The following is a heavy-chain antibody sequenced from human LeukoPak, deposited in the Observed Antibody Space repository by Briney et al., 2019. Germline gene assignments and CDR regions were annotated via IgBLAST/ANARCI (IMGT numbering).Heavy chain of an antibody. CDR3: ATTNNGGGYQWGDFFDF. D-gene: IGHD3-22*01. CDR2: IIPNLGTT. V-gene: IGHV1-69*04. CDR1: GGTSNSHA. J-gene: IGHJ4*02. Sequence: ASVKVSCKASGGTSNSHAISWVRQAPGQGLEWMGRIIPNLGTTNRAQNFQDRVTLTADKSTNTAYMELTSLTSDDTAVYYCATTNNGGGYQWGDFFDFWGQGTLVTVSS.